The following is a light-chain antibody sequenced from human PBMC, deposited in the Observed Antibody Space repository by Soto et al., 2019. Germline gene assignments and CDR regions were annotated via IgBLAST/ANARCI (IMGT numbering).Light chain of an antibody. J-gene: IGKJ1*01. Sequence: DLQMTQSASTLSGSLGDRVTIPCRASQTISSWLAWYQQKTGKAPKLLIYKASTLKSGVPSRFSGSGYGTEFNLTISSLQTDDFATYYCQHYNSYSEAFGQGTKVDIK. CDR2: KAS. CDR3: QHYNSYSEA. CDR1: QTISSW. V-gene: IGKV1-5*03.